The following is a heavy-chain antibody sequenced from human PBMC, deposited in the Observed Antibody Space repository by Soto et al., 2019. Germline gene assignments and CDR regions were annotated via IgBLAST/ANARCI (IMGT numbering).Heavy chain of an antibody. CDR3: ARQEGRITMIVVVIANWFDP. Sequence: SETLSLTCTVSGGSISSSSYYWGWIRQPPGKGLEWIGSIYYSGSTYYNPSLKSRVTISVDTSKNQFSLKLSSVTAADTAVYYCARQEGRITMIVVVIANWFDPWGQGTLVTVSS. V-gene: IGHV4-39*01. CDR2: IYYSGST. D-gene: IGHD3-22*01. CDR1: GGSISSSSYY. J-gene: IGHJ5*02.